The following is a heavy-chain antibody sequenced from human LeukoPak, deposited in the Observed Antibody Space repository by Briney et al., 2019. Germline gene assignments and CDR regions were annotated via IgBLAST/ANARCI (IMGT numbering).Heavy chain of an antibody. CDR3: ATYTQYFGAPGTDY. V-gene: IGHV3-7*01. CDR2: IDKDGSEK. Sequence: GGSLRLSSTVPGFTFSKYWMRWVRQAPGKGLWWVASIDKDGSEKRYVESVKGRITISRDNARNSVYLQMTSLGAEDTAVYYCATYTQYFGAPGTDYWGQGTLVTVSS. CDR1: GFTFSKYW. J-gene: IGHJ4*02. D-gene: IGHD3-10*01.